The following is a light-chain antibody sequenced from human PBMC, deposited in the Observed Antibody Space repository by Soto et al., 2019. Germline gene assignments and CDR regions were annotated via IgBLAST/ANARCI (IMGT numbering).Light chain of an antibody. J-gene: IGKJ5*01. CDR1: PSALSSSNNKNY. CDR2: WAS. Sequence: DIVITHSPDCLSVSLGETSTINCKSSPSALSSSNNKNYLAWCQQKPGQPPKLLIYWASTRESGVPDRFSGSGSGTDFTLTISSLQAEDVAVYYCQQYYSTPPVTFGQGTRLENK. V-gene: IGKV4-1*01. CDR3: QQYYSTPPVT.